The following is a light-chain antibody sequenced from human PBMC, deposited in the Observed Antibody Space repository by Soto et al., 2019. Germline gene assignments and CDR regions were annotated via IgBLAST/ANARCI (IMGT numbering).Light chain of an antibody. V-gene: IGKV1-39*01. Sequence: IQMTQSPSSLSASVGDTVTITCRASQPIDRYLNWFQQKSGQAPKLLMNAASTLRSGVPSRFSASGSGTDFTLTISSLQPEDYATYYCQQSYNAPFNFGPGNKVDIK. CDR2: AAS. CDR1: QPIDRY. CDR3: QQSYNAPFN. J-gene: IGKJ3*01.